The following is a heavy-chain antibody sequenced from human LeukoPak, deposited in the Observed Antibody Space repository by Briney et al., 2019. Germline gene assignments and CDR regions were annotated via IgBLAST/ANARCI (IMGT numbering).Heavy chain of an antibody. CDR3: AKIYYYGPLGAFDI. CDR1: GFTFSSYG. Sequence: GGSLRLSCAASGFTFSSYGMHWVRQAPGKGLEWVAFLRYDGSNKYYADSVKGRFTISRDNSKNTLYLQMNSLRAEDTAVYYCAKIYYYGPLGAFDIWGQGTMVTVSS. CDR2: LRYDGSNK. V-gene: IGHV3-30*02. J-gene: IGHJ3*02. D-gene: IGHD3-10*01.